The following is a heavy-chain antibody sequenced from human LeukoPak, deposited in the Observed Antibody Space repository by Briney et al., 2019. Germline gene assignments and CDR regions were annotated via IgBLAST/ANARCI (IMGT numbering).Heavy chain of an antibody. J-gene: IGHJ4*02. Sequence: GGSLRLSCAASGFTFSSYAMSWVRQAPGKGLEWVSAISGSGGSTYYADSVKGRFTISRDNSKNTLYLQMNSLRAEDTAVYYSTKSSLVNQLLSDYWGQGTLVTVSS. CDR2: ISGSGGST. D-gene: IGHD2-2*01. CDR1: GFTFSSYA. V-gene: IGHV3-23*01. CDR3: TKSSLVNQLLSDY.